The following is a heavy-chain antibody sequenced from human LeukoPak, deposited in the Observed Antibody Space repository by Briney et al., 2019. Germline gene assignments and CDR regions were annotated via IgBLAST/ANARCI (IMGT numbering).Heavy chain of an antibody. D-gene: IGHD5-18*01. CDR1: GCTLSSQY. J-gene: IGHJ4*02. CDR2: IYSGVRA. CDR3: ARDLNGLTA. Sequence: GGSLTLSYAASGCTLSSQYVTWVGQAPGKGLEWVSVIYSGVRADSAASVKGRFTISRDNSKNTLYLQMSSLRAADTAVYYCARDLNGLTAWGQGTLVTVSS. V-gene: IGHV3-66*01.